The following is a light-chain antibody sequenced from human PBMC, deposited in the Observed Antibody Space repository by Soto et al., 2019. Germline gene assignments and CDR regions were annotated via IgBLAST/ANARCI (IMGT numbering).Light chain of an antibody. CDR2: KAS. V-gene: IGKV1-5*03. J-gene: IGKJ1*01. CDR3: QHYNSYSEA. CDR1: QSISSW. Sequence: DIHMTHSPSAMSASILYRVTITFRASQSISSWLAWYQQKPGKAPKLLIYKASTLKSGVPSRFSGSGSGTEFTLTISSLQPDDFATYYCQHYNSYSEAFGQGTRWIS.